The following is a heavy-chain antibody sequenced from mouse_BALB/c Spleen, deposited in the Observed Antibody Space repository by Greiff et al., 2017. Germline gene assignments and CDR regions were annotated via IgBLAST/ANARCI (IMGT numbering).Heavy chain of an antibody. Sequence: EVQGVESGGDLVKPGGSLKLSCAASGFTFSSYGMSWVRQTPDKRLEWVATISSGGSYTYYPDSVKGRFTISRDNAKNTLYLQMSSLKSEDTAMYYCARHGRLGTWFAYWGQGTLVTVSA. J-gene: IGHJ3*01. D-gene: IGHD2-4*01. V-gene: IGHV5-6*01. CDR2: ISSGGSYT. CDR3: ARHGRLGTWFAY. CDR1: GFTFSSYG.